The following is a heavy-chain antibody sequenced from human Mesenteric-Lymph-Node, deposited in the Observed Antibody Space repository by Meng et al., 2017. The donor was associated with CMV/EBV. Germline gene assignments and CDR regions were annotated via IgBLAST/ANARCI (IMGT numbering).Heavy chain of an antibody. CDR3: ARGSSYDILTGYFDY. CDR1: GGSFSDSY. Sequence: QVKLIQGGAGLLKPSETRSVTCAVYGGSFSDSYWNWIRQSPEKGLEWIGEINHSGSTTYNPSFTSRIIISVDTSTNQISLNMSSVTAADTAVYYCARGSSYDILTGYFDYWGQGALVTVSS. V-gene: IGHV4-34*02. D-gene: IGHD3-9*01. J-gene: IGHJ4*02. CDR2: INHSGST.